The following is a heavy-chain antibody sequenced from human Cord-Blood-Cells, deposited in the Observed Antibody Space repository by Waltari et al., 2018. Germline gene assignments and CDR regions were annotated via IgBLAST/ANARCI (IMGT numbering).Heavy chain of an antibody. D-gene: IGHD3-22*01. CDR3: ARALEVDSSGYDGY. V-gene: IGHV4-61*09. CDR1: GGSISSGSYY. J-gene: IGHJ4*02. CDR2: IYPSGST. Sequence: QVQLQESGPGLVKPSQTLSLTCTASGGSISSGSYYWSWIRQPAGRGLEWIGYIYPSGSTSCTPALKGRVTVSVDASKNHFSLKLSSLTAADTAVYYCARALEVDSSGYDGYWGQGTLVTVSS.